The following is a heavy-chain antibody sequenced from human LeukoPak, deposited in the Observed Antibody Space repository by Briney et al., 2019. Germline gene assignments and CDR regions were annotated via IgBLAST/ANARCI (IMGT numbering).Heavy chain of an antibody. D-gene: IGHD2-21*02. Sequence: GGSLRLSCAASGFTFSSYAMHWVRQAPGKGLEWVAVISYDGSNKYYADSVKGRFTISRDNSKNTLYVQMNSLRAEDTAVYYCASGYRRYCGGDCYPEFDYWGQGTLVTVSS. CDR3: ASGYRRYCGGDCYPEFDY. V-gene: IGHV3-30-3*01. CDR1: GFTFSSYA. J-gene: IGHJ4*02. CDR2: ISYDGSNK.